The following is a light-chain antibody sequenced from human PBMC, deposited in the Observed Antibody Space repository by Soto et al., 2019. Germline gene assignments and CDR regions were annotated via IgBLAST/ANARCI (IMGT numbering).Light chain of an antibody. CDR3: SSYRSSGNYV. J-gene: IGLJ1*01. Sequence: HSVLTQPATVSSSPGQSIAISSPGSSSDLGGYNYVPWSQHHPGKAPKIMIYAVTDRPSGVSDRFSGSQSANTASLTISGLQAADAADYYCSSYRSSGNYVFGHGTKVTGL. CDR1: SSDLGGYNY. CDR2: AVT. V-gene: IGLV2-14*03.